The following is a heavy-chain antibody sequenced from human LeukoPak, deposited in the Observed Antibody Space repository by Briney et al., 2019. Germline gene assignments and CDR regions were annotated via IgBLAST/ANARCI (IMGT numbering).Heavy chain of an antibody. CDR2: IYTRGSP. D-gene: IGHD2-2*01. J-gene: IGHJ5*02. CDR3: ATENLREYQLLGGFDP. CDR1: GGPISSGSYY. V-gene: IGHV4-61*02. Sequence: SQTLSLTCTVSGGPISSGSYYWSWIRQPAGKGLEWIGRIYTRGSPHYIPSLKSRHTITQVTSQNQFALKLRSLHGPGPAVLFCATENLREYQLLGGFDPWGQGTLVTVSS.